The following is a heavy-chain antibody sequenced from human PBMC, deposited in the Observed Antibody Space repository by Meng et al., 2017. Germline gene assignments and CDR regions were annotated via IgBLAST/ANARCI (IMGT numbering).Heavy chain of an antibody. CDR1: GGSISSSNW. Sequence: QVQLKESGPGLVKASGTLSLTCAVSGGSISSSNWWSWVRQPPGKGLEWIGEIYHSGSTNYNPSLKSRVTISVDKSKNQFSLKLSSVTAADTAVYYCARDVVGAIIIARGDYWGQGTLVTVSS. J-gene: IGHJ4*02. CDR3: ARDVVGAIIIARGDY. CDR2: IYHSGST. V-gene: IGHV4-4*02. D-gene: IGHD1-26*01.